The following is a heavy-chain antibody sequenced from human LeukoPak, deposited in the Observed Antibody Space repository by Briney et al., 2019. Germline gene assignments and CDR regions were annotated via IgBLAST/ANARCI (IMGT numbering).Heavy chain of an antibody. CDR1: GFTVSSNY. D-gene: IGHD3-22*01. V-gene: IGHV3-53*01. J-gene: IGHJ4*02. CDR3: ARSEDSSGYPY. Sequence: GGSLRLSCAASGFTVSSNYMSWVRQAPGKGLEWVSVIYSGGSTYYADSVKGRFTISRDNSKNTLYLQMNSLRAEDTAVCYCARSEDSSGYPYWGQGTLVTVSS. CDR2: IYSGGST.